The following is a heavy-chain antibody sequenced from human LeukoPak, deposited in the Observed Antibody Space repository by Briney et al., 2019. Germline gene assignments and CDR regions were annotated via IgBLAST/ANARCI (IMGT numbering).Heavy chain of an antibody. Sequence: GRSLRLSCAASGFTFSSYGMHWVRQAPGKGLEWVALIWYDGSNKYYADSVKGRFTISRDNSKNTLYLQMNSLRAEDTAVYYCAGERSSGYYPLDYWGQGTLVTVSS. J-gene: IGHJ4*02. CDR2: IWYDGSNK. D-gene: IGHD3-22*01. CDR1: GFTFSSYG. CDR3: AGERSSGYYPLDY. V-gene: IGHV3-33*01.